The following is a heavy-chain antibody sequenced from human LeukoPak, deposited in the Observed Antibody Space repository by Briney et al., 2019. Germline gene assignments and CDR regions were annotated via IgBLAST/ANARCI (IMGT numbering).Heavy chain of an antibody. V-gene: IGHV1-69*05. CDR3: ARLSIAAAEMSLDY. CDR1: GGTFSSYA. CDR2: IIPIFGTA. D-gene: IGHD6-13*01. Sequence: SVKVSCKASGGTFSSYAISWVRQAPGQGLEWMGRIIPIFGTANYAQKFQGRVTITTDESMSTAYMELSSLRSEDTAVYYCARLSIAAAEMSLDYWGQGTLVTVSS. J-gene: IGHJ4*02.